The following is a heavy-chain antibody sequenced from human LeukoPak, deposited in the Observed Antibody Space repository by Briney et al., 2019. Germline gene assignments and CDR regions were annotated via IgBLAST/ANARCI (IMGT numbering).Heavy chain of an antibody. CDR3: AKQLWFGDNYYYGMDV. CDR1: GFTFSSYA. Sequence: PGGSLRLSCAASGFTFSSYAMSWVRQAPGKGLEWVSAISGSGGSTYYADSVKGRFTISRDNSKNTLYLQMNSLRAEDTAVYYCAKQLWFGDNYYYGMDVWGQGTTVTVSS. CDR2: ISGSGGST. J-gene: IGHJ6*02. V-gene: IGHV3-23*01. D-gene: IGHD3-10*01.